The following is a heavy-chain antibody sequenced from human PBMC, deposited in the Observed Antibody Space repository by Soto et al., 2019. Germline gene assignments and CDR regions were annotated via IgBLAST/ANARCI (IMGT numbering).Heavy chain of an antibody. CDR3: ARTRNTGYCSNTSCYVFEL. D-gene: IGHD2-2*01. CDR2: INHSEST. V-gene: IGHV4-34*01. Sequence: SETLSLTCAVYGGSFIAYYWSWIRQPPGKGLEWIREINHSESTKYNPSLKSRVTISVDTSKNQFSLKLTSVTAADTAVYYCARTRNTGYCSNTSCYVFELWGHGALVSVSS. CDR1: GGSFIAYY. J-gene: IGHJ4*01.